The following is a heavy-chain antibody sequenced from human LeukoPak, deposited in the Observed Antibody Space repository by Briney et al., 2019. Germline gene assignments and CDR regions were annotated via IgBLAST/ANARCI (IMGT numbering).Heavy chain of an antibody. CDR3: AKVPYDRTNLLAFDI. D-gene: IGHD3-22*01. CDR1: GFAFSSYV. CDR2: ISGSGGST. V-gene: IGHV3-23*01. J-gene: IGHJ3*02. Sequence: GGSLRLSCAASGFAFSSYVMNWVRQAPGKGLEWVSAISGSGGSTYYADSVKGRFTISRDNSKNTLYLQMNSLRAEDTAVYYCAKVPYDRTNLLAFDIWGQGTMVTVSS.